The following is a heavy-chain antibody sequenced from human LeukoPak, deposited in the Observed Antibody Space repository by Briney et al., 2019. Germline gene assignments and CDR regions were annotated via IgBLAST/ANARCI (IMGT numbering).Heavy chain of an antibody. V-gene: IGHV4-34*01. Sequence: RPSETLSLTCAVYGGSVSGYYWSWIRQPPGKGLEWIGEINHSGSTNYNPSLKSRVTISVDTSKNQFSLKLSSVTAADTAVYYCARGRLSSRYCSSTSCYRESYWGQGTLVTVSS. CDR1: GGSVSGYY. CDR3: ARGRLSSRYCSSTSCYRESY. CDR2: INHSGST. J-gene: IGHJ4*02. D-gene: IGHD2-2*01.